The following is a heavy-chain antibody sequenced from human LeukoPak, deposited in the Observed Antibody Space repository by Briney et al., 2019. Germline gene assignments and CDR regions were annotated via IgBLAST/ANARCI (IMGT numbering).Heavy chain of an antibody. V-gene: IGHV5-51*01. D-gene: IGHD3-22*01. J-gene: IGHJ4*02. Sequence: GESLKISCKGSGYSFTSYWIGWVRQMPGKGLEWMGIIYPGDSDTRYSPSFQGQVTISADKSISTAYLQWSSLKASDTAMYYCARLSEDYDSSGIGGYCFDYWGQGTLVTVSS. CDR2: IYPGDSDT. CDR3: ARLSEDYDSSGIGGYCFDY. CDR1: GYSFTSYW.